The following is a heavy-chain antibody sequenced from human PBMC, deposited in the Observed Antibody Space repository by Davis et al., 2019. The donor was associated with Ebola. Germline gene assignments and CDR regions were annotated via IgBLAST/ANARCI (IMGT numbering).Heavy chain of an antibody. CDR3: VKGTLGGGNWFFDH. CDR2: INPATGAT. J-gene: IGHJ2*01. D-gene: IGHD1-26*01. Sequence: ASVKVSCKASGYTFSGYYMHWVRQAPGQGLEWMGWINPATGATYYTQKFQGWVTMTRDTSVTSVYLELSRLKSDGTAVYYCVKGTLGGGNWFFDHWGRGTLVTVSS. CDR1: GYTFSGYY. V-gene: IGHV1-2*04.